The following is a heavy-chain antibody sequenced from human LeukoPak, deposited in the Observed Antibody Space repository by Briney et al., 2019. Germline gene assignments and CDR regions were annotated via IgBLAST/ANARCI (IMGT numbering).Heavy chain of an antibody. V-gene: IGHV1-18*04. CDR2: ISAYNGNT. Sequence: ASVKVSCKASGYTFTGYYMHWVRQAPGQGLEWMGWISAYNGNTNYAQKLQGRVTMTTDTSTSTAYMELRSLRSDDTAVYYCASSGGGYGDYSGFDIWGQGTMVTVSS. CDR1: GYTFTGYY. J-gene: IGHJ3*02. D-gene: IGHD4-17*01. CDR3: ASSGGGYGDYSGFDI.